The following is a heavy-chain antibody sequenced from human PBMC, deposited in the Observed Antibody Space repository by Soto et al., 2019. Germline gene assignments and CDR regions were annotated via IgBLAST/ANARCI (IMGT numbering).Heavy chain of an antibody. Sequence: EVQLVESGGGLVQPGRSLRLSCAASGFTFDDYAMHWVRQAPGKGLEWVSGISWNSGSIGYADSVKGRFTISRDNAKNSLYLQMNSLRAEDTALYYCAKDDSSSSLTVGYWGQGTLVTVSS. J-gene: IGHJ4*02. CDR1: GFTFDDYA. CDR3: AKDDSSSSLTVGY. V-gene: IGHV3-9*01. CDR2: ISWNSGSI. D-gene: IGHD6-6*01.